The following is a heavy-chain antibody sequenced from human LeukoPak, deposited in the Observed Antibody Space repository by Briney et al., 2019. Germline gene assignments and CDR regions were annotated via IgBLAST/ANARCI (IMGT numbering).Heavy chain of an antibody. CDR1: GGSISSYY. V-gene: IGHV4-59*01. CDR3: ARDRWFDP. Sequence: SETLSLTCTVSGGSISSYYWSWIRQPPGMGLEWIGCIYNTGSTNYNPSLKSRVTISVDTSKNQFSLKLSSVTAADTAMYYCARDRWFDPWGQGTLVTVSS. CDR2: IYNTGST. J-gene: IGHJ5*02.